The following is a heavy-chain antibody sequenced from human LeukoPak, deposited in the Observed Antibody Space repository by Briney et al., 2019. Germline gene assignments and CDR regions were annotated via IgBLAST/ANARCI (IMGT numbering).Heavy chain of an antibody. V-gene: IGHV3-48*01. CDR1: GFTFSSYS. CDR3: ASGYSGYDTGFDY. Sequence: GGSLRLPCAASGFTFSSYSMNWVRQAPGKGLEWVSYISSSSSTIYYADSVKGRFTISRDNAKNSLYLQMNSLRAEDTAVYYCASGYSGYDTGFDYWGQGTLVTVSS. CDR2: ISSSSSTI. J-gene: IGHJ4*02. D-gene: IGHD5-12*01.